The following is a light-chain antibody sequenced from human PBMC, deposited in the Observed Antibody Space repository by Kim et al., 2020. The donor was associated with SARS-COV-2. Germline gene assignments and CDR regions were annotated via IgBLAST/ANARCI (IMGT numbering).Light chain of an antibody. CDR3: QQYYSSPRT. CDR1: QSLLYSSNNKYY. CDR2: WAS. J-gene: IGKJ1*01. Sequence: ATINCKSSQSLLYSSNNKYYLAWYQQKPGQSPKLLIYWASTRESGVPDRFSGSGSGTDFTLTISSLQAEDVGVYYCQQYYSSPRTFGQGTKVDIK. V-gene: IGKV4-1*01.